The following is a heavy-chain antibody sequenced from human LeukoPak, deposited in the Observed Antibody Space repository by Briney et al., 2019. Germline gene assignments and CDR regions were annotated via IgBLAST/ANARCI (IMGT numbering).Heavy chain of an antibody. V-gene: IGHV4-4*09. CDR1: GGFISRYY. J-gene: IGHJ6*03. CDR3: ARHRGTTLLYMHV. Sequence: SDTLSLTCTVSGGFISRYYWRWIRQPRGKGLEGIGQIYTSRSPNYNPPLTSQLTISLDPSQSQLSLKLSSVTAADTAVYYCARHRGTTLLYMHVWRKGTTLSVSS. D-gene: IGHD1-7*01. CDR2: IYTSRSP.